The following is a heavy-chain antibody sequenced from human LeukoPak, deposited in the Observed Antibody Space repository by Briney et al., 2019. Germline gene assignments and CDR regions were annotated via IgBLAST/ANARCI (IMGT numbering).Heavy chain of an antibody. J-gene: IGHJ3*02. CDR1: GYTFTGCY. CDR2: INPNSGGT. V-gene: IGHV1-2*06. D-gene: IGHD6-19*01. CDR3: ARLSVADAFDI. Sequence: ASVKVSCKASGYTFTGCYMHWVRQAPGQGLEWMGRINPNSGGTIYAQKFQGRVTMTRDTSISTAYMELSRLRSDDTAVYYCARLSVADAFDIWGQGTMVTVSS.